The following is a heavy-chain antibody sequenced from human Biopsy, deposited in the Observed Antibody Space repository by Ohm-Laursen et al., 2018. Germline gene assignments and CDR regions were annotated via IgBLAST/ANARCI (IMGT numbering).Heavy chain of an antibody. CDR2: ISYDGSDK. Sequence: SSLRLSCTASRFDFRSYGMHWVRQAPGKGLEWVAVISYDGSDKYYADSMKGRFTIFRDNSGNTLFLQMNSLRLEDTAVYWCARGATGGELLVIPPFLDSWGHGTLVTVSS. CDR1: RFDFRSYG. J-gene: IGHJ5*01. CDR3: ARGATGGELLVIPPFLDS. V-gene: IGHV3-30*03. D-gene: IGHD1-26*01.